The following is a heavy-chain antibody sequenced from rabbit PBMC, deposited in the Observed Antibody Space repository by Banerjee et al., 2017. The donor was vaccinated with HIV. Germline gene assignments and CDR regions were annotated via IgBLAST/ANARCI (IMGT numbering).Heavy chain of an antibody. Sequence: QSLEESGGDLVKPGASLTLTCTASGLDFSSSYWICWVRQAPGKGLEWITCIYIGSSISTYYASWAKGRFTISKTSSTTVTLQMTSLTAADTATYFCARARTYGSAGYGYLYLWGPGTLVTVS. CDR2: IYIGSSIST. V-gene: IGHV1S40*01. J-gene: IGHJ6*01. CDR1: GLDFSSSYW. CDR3: ARARTYGSAGYGYLYL. D-gene: IGHD6-1*01.